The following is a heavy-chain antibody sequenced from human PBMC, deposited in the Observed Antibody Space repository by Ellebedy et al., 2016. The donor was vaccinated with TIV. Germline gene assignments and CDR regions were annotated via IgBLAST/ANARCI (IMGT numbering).Heavy chain of an antibody. J-gene: IGHJ3*02. Sequence: SETLSLTCTVSGGSISSHYWSWIRQHPGKGLEWIGYIYYSGSTNDNPSLKSRVTISVDTSKNQFSLKLNSVTAADTAVYYCARDSDYGGNNAFDIWGQGTMVTVSS. V-gene: IGHV4-59*11. CDR1: GGSISSHY. D-gene: IGHD4-23*01. CDR3: ARDSDYGGNNAFDI. CDR2: IYYSGST.